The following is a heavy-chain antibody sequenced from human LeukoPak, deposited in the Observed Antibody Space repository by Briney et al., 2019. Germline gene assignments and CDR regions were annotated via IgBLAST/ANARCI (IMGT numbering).Heavy chain of an antibody. CDR2: ISGSGGST. Sequence: GGSLRFSCAASGFTFSSYAMSWVRQAPGKGLEWVSAISGSGGSTYYADSVKGRFTISRDNSKNTLYLQMNSLRAEDTAVYYCAKGRNQWELLPEFDYWGQGTLVTVSS. D-gene: IGHD1-26*01. J-gene: IGHJ4*02. V-gene: IGHV3-23*01. CDR1: GFTFSSYA. CDR3: AKGRNQWELLPEFDY.